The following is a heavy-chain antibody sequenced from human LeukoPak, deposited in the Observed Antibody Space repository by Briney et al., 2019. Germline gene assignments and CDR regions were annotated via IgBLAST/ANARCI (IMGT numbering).Heavy chain of an antibody. CDR3: ARDQSIMGPTTVDY. D-gene: IGHD1-26*01. CDR2: ISSDGSNT. V-gene: IGHV3-74*01. CDR1: GITFSTPW. Sequence: GGSLRLSCAASGITFSTPWMHWVRQAPGKGLVWVPRISSDGSNTIYADSVRGRFTISRDNAKDTLYLQMNSLRAEDTAVYYCARDQSIMGPTTVDYWGQGTLVTVSS. J-gene: IGHJ4*02.